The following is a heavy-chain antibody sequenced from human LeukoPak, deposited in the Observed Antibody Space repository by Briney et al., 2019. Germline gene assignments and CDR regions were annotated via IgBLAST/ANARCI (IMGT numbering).Heavy chain of an antibody. D-gene: IGHD5-18*01. V-gene: IGHV3-48*01. CDR1: GFTISSYS. J-gene: IGHJ4*02. Sequence: GGSLRLSCAASGFTISSYSMNWVRQAPGKGLEWVSYILSSSSTIYYADSVKGRFTISRDNAKNSLYLQMNSLRAEDTAVYYCARDGGYSYEFDYWGQGTLVTVSS. CDR3: ARDGGYSYEFDY. CDR2: ILSSSSTI.